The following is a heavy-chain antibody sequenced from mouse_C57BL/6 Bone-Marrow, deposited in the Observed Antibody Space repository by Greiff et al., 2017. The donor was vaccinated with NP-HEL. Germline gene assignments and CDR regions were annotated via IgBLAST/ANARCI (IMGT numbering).Heavy chain of an antibody. CDR3: TRYLIYCYGRDY. Sequence: QVQLQQSGAELARPGASVKLSCKASGYTFTSYGISWVKQRTGQGLEWIGEIYPSSGNTYYNEKFKGKATLTADKSSSTAYMELRSLTSEDSAVYFRTRYLIYCYGRDYWGQGTTLTVSS. CDR1: GYTFTSYG. CDR2: IYPSSGNT. V-gene: IGHV1-81*01. D-gene: IGHD1-1*01. J-gene: IGHJ2*01.